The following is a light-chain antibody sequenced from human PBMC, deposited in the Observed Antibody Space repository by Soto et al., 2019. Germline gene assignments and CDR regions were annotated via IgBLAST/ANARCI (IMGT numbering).Light chain of an antibody. V-gene: IGLV1-40*01. CDR1: SSNIGAGYD. J-gene: IGLJ3*02. CDR2: GNS. CDR3: QSYDTSGLWV. Sequence: QSVLTQPPSVSGAPGQRVFISCTGSSSNIGAGYDVHWYQQLPGTAPKLLIFGNSNRPSGVPDRFSGSKSGTSASLTIIGLQAGDEADYYCQSYDTSGLWVFGGGTKVTVL.